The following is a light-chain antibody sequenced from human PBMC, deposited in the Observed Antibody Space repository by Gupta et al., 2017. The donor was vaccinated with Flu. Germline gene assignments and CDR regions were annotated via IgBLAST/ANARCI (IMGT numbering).Light chain of an antibody. V-gene: IGLV2-14*01. CDR1: SSDVSGYRY. Sequence: QSALTQPASMSGSPGQSITISCTGSSSDVSGYRYFSWCQHHPGKAPKLLIYEVSNRPSGVSGRFSGSRSGSTASLTISGLQAEDEADYYCISYTSSGTYVFGTGTKVTVL. J-gene: IGLJ1*01. CDR3: ISYTSSGTYV. CDR2: EVS.